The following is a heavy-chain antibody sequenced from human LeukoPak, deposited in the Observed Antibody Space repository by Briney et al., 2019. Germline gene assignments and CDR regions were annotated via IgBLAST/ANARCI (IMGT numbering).Heavy chain of an antibody. V-gene: IGHV4-61*05. CDR2: IYYSGST. J-gene: IGHJ6*03. CDR3: ARLYYYYYMDV. CDR1: GGSISSSSYY. Sequence: SETLSLTCTVSGGSISSSSYYWGWLRQPPGKGLEWIGYIYYSGSTNYNPSLKSRVTISLDTSNNQFSLKLSSVTAADTAVYYCARLYYYYYMDVWGKGTTVTVSS.